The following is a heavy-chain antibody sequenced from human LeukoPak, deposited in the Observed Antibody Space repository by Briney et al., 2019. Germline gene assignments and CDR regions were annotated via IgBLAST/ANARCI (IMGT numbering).Heavy chain of an antibody. CDR3: AKEKNYYDSSGFDY. Sequence: GGSLRLSCAASGFTFSSYGMYWVRQAPGKGLEWVAVISYDGSNKYYADSVKGRFTISRDNSKNTLYPQMNSLRAEDTAVYYCAKEKNYYDSSGFDYWGQGTLVSVSS. D-gene: IGHD3-22*01. CDR1: GFTFSSYG. CDR2: ISYDGSNK. J-gene: IGHJ4*02. V-gene: IGHV3-30*18.